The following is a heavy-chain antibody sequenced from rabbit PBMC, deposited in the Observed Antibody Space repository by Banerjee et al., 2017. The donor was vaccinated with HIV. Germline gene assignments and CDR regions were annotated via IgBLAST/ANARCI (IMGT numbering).Heavy chain of an antibody. CDR1: GFSFSSSYW. J-gene: IGHJ4*01. V-gene: IGHV1S45*01. Sequence: QEQLVESGGGLVQPEGYLTLTCTASGFSFSSSYWICWVRQAPGKGLEWIGCIDAGSAGTYYASWAKGRFTISKTSSTTVTLQMTSLTAADTATYFCARGHYNGYDLGKLWGPGTLVTVS. CDR3: ARGHYNGYDLGKL. D-gene: IGHD6-1*01. CDR2: IDAGSAGT.